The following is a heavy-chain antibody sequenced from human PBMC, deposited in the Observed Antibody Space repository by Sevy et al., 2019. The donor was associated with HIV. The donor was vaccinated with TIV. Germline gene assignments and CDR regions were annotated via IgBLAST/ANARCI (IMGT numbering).Heavy chain of an antibody. CDR1: GFTFSNAW. Sequence: PGGSLRLSCAASGFTFSNAWMSWVRQAPGKGLEWVGRIKSKTDGGTTDYAAPVKGRFTISRDDSKNTLYLQMNSLKTEDTAVYYCTTEPKYSNYAAYYYGMDVWGQGTTVTVSS. CDR3: TTEPKYSNYAAYYYGMDV. CDR2: IKSKTDGGTT. J-gene: IGHJ6*02. D-gene: IGHD4-4*01. V-gene: IGHV3-15*01.